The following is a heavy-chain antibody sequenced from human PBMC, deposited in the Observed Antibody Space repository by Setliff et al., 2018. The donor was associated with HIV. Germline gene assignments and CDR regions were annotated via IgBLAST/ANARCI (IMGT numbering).Heavy chain of an antibody. Sequence: SVKVSCKASGDMPITYAITWVRQAPGQGLEWMGRIIPIFGTADYAQKFQGRVTLTADESTSIAYMELNSLRSEDTAVYYCARGRASGSANSGWGQGTLVTVSS. J-gene: IGHJ4*02. D-gene: IGHD7-27*01. V-gene: IGHV1-69*13. CDR2: IIPIFGTA. CDR3: ARGRASGSANSG. CDR1: GDMPITYA.